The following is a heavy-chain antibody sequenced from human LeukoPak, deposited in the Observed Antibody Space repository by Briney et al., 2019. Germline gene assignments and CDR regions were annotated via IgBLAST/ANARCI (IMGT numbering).Heavy chain of an antibody. V-gene: IGHV3-7*01. Sequence: GGSLRLSCAASGFIFSTYWMSWVRQAPGKGLEWVAKIKEDGGETHYVDSIKGRFIISRDNAKNSLYLEMNSLRAEDTAVYYCARDVSIVGGTKTDLWGQGTLVTVSS. CDR3: ARDVSIVGGTKTDL. CDR1: GFIFSTYW. J-gene: IGHJ4*02. D-gene: IGHD1-26*01. CDR2: IKEDGGET.